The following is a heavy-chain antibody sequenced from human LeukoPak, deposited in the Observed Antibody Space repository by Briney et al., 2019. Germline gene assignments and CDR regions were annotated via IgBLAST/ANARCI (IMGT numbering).Heavy chain of an antibody. CDR3: ARQLPYYGNEGRRWFDP. V-gene: IGHV5-51*01. CDR2: IYPGDSDT. J-gene: IGHJ5*02. Sequence: GESLKISCKGSGYSFTSYWIGWVRQMPGKGLEWMGIIYPGDSDTRYSPSFQGQVTISADKSISTAYLQWSSLKVSDTAMYYCARQLPYYGNEGRRWFDPWGQGTLVTVSS. CDR1: GYSFTSYW. D-gene: IGHD3-10*01.